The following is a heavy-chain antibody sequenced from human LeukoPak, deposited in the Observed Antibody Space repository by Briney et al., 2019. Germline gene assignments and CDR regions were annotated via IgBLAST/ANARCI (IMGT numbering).Heavy chain of an antibody. J-gene: IGHJ3*02. CDR2: IYPNSGGT. V-gene: IGHV1-2*02. Sequence: ASVKVSCKASGYTFTGYYMHWVRQAPGQGLEWMGWIYPNSGGTNYAQKFQGRVTMTRDTSISTAYMELSRLRSDDTAVYYCARVKVATVTTLGWDAFDIWGQGTMVTVSS. D-gene: IGHD4-17*01. CDR1: GYTFTGYY. CDR3: ARVKVATVTTLGWDAFDI.